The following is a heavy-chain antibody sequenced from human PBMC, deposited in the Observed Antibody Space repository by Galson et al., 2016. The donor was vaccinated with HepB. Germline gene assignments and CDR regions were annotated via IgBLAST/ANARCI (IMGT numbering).Heavy chain of an antibody. J-gene: IGHJ3*01. V-gene: IGHV1-3*01. Sequence: SVKVSCKASGYTFTSYTIHWVRQAPGQRLEWMGWINAGSGNTKYSQKFQGRVTITRDTSASTAYMELNSLRSEDTAVYYCARLRGYPFWGQGTMVTVSS. CDR1: GYTFTSYT. CDR2: INAGSGNT. D-gene: IGHD5-12*01. CDR3: ARLRGYPF.